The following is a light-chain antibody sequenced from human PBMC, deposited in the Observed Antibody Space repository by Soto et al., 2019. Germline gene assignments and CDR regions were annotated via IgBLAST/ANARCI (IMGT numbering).Light chain of an antibody. J-gene: IGKJ1*01. Sequence: IPMTQSPSTLSASVGDRVTITFRASQSISSWLAWYQQKPGKAPKLLIYKASNLESGVPSRFSGSGSGTEFTLTISSLQPDDFATYYCQQSISYLTFGQGTKVDI. CDR1: QSISSW. V-gene: IGKV1-5*03. CDR2: KAS. CDR3: QQSISYLT.